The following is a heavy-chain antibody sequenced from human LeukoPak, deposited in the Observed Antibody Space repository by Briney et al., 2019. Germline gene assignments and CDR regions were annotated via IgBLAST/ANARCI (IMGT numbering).Heavy chain of an antibody. CDR3: ARGRSSGWYSNNYFDY. CDR1: GGSISSYY. D-gene: IGHD6-19*01. Sequence: ETLSLTCTVSGGSISSYYWSWVRQAPGKGLEWVANIKQDGSERCYVDSVKGRFTISRDNAKNSLYLQMNSLRAEDTAVYYCARGRSSGWYSNNYFDYWGQGTLVTVSS. V-gene: IGHV3-7*01. CDR2: IKQDGSER. J-gene: IGHJ4*02.